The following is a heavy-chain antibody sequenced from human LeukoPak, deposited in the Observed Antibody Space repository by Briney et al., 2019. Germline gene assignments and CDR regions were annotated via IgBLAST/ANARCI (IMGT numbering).Heavy chain of an antibody. D-gene: IGHD3-22*01. CDR2: IRYDGSNK. V-gene: IGHV3-30*02. CDR3: AKTSNYYDSSAYSD. J-gene: IGHJ4*02. Sequence: GGSLRLSCAAAGFTLSSYGMHWVRQAPGKGLEWVALIRYDGSNKYYADSVKGRFSISRDSSKNTLYLQMNSLRAEDTAVYYCAKTSNYYDSSAYSDWGQGTLVTVSS. CDR1: GFTLSSYG.